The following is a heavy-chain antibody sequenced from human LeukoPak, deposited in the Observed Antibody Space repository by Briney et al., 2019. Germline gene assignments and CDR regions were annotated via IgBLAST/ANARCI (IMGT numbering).Heavy chain of an antibody. CDR1: GGSISSRTYY. D-gene: IGHD6-6*01. CDR3: ARDFSSSSTVYYYYYMDV. CDR2: IYYSGTT. Sequence: SETLSLTCTVSGGSISSRTYYWGWLRQPPGKGLEWIGTIYYSGTTYYNPSLKSRVTISLDTSTNQFSLKLSSDTAADTALYNCARDFSSSSTVYYYYYMDVWGKGTTVTVSS. J-gene: IGHJ6*03. V-gene: IGHV4-39*07.